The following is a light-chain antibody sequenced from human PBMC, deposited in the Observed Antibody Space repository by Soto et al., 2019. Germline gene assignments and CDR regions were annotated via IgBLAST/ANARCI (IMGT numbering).Light chain of an antibody. V-gene: IGKV3-15*01. CDR3: QQYNNWPPGT. Sequence: EIVMTQFPATLSVSPGERAALSCRASQSVSSNLAWYQQKPGQAPRLLIYGASTRATGIPARFSGRRSGTEFTLTISSLQSEDFAVYYCQQYNNWPPGTFGQGTKV. CDR2: GAS. CDR1: QSVSSN. J-gene: IGKJ1*01.